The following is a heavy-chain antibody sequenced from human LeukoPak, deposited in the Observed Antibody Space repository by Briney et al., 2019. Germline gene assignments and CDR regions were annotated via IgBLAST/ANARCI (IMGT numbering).Heavy chain of an antibody. CDR2: IRYTGET. CDR3: ARGHVGTVYFDY. V-gene: IGHV3-48*01. CDR1: GFIFSQYS. D-gene: IGHD4-17*01. Sequence: TGGSLRLSCAASGFIFSQYSMNWVRQAPGKGLEWVSHIRYTGETFYADSVKGRFTISKDNARNSLYLQMNDLRGEDTAIYYCARGHVGTVYFDYWGQGTLVTVSS. J-gene: IGHJ4*02.